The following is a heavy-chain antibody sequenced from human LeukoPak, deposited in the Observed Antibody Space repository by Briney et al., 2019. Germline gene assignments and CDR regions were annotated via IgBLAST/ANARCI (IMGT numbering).Heavy chain of an antibody. V-gene: IGHV3-23*01. J-gene: IGHJ2*01. Sequence: GGSLRLSCAASGFTFSNYAMAWVRQAPGKGLEWISILSGSGGATYYADSVKGRFTISRDNSENTLFLQMNSLGAEDTALYYCAKKRVITTPDAIDWYFDLWGRGTLVTVSS. CDR1: GFTFSNYA. D-gene: IGHD1-1*01. CDR2: LSGSGGAT. CDR3: AKKRVITTPDAIDWYFDL.